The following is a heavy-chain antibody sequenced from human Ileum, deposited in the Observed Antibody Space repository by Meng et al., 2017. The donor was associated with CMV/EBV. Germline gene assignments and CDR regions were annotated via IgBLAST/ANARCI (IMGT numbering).Heavy chain of an antibody. CDR1: GGSINSFY. Sequence: QGELEESGPGWGKPSEPLSPTCMVSGGSINSFYWSWIRQPAGKGLEWIGRIYSSGIINYNPPLKSRVTVSVDTSKNQFSLKVNSVTAADTAVYYCARLQAWDWFDPWGQGTLVTVSS. J-gene: IGHJ5*02. V-gene: IGHV4-4*07. CDR2: IYSSGII. CDR3: ARLQAWDWFDP. D-gene: IGHD4-11*01.